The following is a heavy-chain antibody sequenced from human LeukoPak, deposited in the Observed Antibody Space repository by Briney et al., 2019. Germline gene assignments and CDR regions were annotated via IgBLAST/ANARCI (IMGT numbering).Heavy chain of an antibody. CDR3: ARGKQQLVLDAFDI. CDR1: GGTFSSYA. CDR2: IIPIFGTA. D-gene: IGHD6-13*01. Sequence: PVKVSCKASGGTFSSYAISWVRQAPGQGLEWMGGIIPIFGTANYAQKFQGRVTITADKSTSTAYMELSSLRSEDTAVYYCARGKQQLVLDAFDIWGQGTMVTVSS. J-gene: IGHJ3*02. V-gene: IGHV1-69*06.